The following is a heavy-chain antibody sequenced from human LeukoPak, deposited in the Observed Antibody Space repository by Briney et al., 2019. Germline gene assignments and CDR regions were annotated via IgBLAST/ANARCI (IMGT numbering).Heavy chain of an antibody. V-gene: IGHV1-24*01. J-gene: IGHJ4*02. CDR3: ATGQNQVGATLFDY. Sequence: ASVTVSCKVSGYTLTELSMHWVRQAPGKGLEWMGGFDPEGGETIYAQKFQGRVTMTEDTSTDTAYMELSSLRSEDTAVYYCATGQNQVGATLFDYWGQGTLVTVSS. CDR1: GYTLTELS. D-gene: IGHD1-26*01. CDR2: FDPEGGET.